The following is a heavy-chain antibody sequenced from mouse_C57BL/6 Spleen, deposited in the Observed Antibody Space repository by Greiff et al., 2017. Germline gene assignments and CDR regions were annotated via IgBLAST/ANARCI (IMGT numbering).Heavy chain of an antibody. CDR3: ARYGKGWGFDY. D-gene: IGHD3-3*01. V-gene: IGHV7-3*01. Sequence: EVKLVESGGGLVQPGGSLSLSCAASGFTFTDYYMSWVRQPPGKALEWLGFISNKANGYTTEYSASVKGRFTISRDNSQSILYLQMNALRAEDSATYYCARYGKGWGFDYWGQGTTLTVSS. CDR1: GFTFTDYY. CDR2: ISNKANGYTT. J-gene: IGHJ2*01.